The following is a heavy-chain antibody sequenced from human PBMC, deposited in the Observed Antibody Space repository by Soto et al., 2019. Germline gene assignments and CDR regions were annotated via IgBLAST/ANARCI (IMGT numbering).Heavy chain of an antibody. CDR1: GGSISSGGYY. V-gene: IGHV4-31*03. J-gene: IGHJ6*02. CDR3: ARVHLLVRGVPPYYYYGMDV. D-gene: IGHD3-10*01. Sequence: QVQLQESGPGLVKPSQTLPLTCTVSGGSISSGGYYWSWIRQHPGKGLEWIGYIYYSGSTYYNPSLKSRVTIPVDTSKNQFSLKLSSVTAADTAVYYCARVHLLVRGVPPYYYYGMDVWGQGTTVTVSS. CDR2: IYYSGST.